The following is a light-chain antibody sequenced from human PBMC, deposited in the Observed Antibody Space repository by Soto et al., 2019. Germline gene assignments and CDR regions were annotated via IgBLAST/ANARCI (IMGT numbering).Light chain of an antibody. CDR3: AAWDDSLTGRV. J-gene: IGLJ3*02. CDR2: RNN. CDR1: SSNIGSNY. V-gene: IGLV1-47*01. Sequence: QSVLTQPPSASGTPGQRVTISCSGSSSNIGSNYVYWYQQVPGTAPKLLIYRNNQRPSGVPDRFSGSKSGTSASLAIGGLRSEDEADYYCAAWDDSLTGRVFGGGTKLTVL.